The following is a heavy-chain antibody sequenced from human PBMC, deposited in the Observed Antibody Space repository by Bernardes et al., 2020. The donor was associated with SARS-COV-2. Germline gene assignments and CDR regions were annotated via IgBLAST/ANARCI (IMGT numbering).Heavy chain of an antibody. CDR2: LSPHSANT. CDR1: CSSFINPD. J-gene: IGHJ4*02. V-gene: IGHV1-18*04. D-gene: IGHD1-26*01. CDR3: WVRVETGGVVFDH. Sequence: ASVQVSCTASCSSFINPDMNWVRQAPGQGLEWVGWLSPHSANTNYAQNLQGRVSMTTDASARTGYMELRSLRSDDTAVYYCWVRVETGGVVFDHWGQGTLVTVSP.